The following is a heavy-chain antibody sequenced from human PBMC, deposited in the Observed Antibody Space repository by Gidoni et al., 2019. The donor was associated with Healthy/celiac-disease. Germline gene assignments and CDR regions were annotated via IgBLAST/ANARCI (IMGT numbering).Heavy chain of an antibody. D-gene: IGHD6-6*01. V-gene: IGHV3-49*04. CDR1: GFTFGDYA. CDR2: IRSKAYGGTT. Sequence: EVQLVESGGGLVQPGRSLRLSCTASGFTFGDYALICVRQAPGKGLEWVGFIRSKAYGGTTEYAASVKGRFTISRDDSKSIAYLQMNSLKTEDTAVYYCTRDSGIAARPWYFDLWGRGTLVTVSS. J-gene: IGHJ2*01. CDR3: TRDSGIAARPWYFDL.